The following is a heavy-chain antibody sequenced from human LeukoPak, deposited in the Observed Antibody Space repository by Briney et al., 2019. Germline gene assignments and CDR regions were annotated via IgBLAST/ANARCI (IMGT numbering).Heavy chain of an antibody. CDR3: AGNYYGSGSYYSEDRY. V-gene: IGHV4-4*07. CDR1: GGSISSDY. CDR2: IYTSGST. Sequence: SETLSLTCSVSGGSISSDYWSWIRQPAGKGLEWIGRIYTSGSTNYNPSLKSRVTISVDTSKKQFSLKLSSVTAADTAVYYCAGNYYGSGSYYSEDRYWGQGTLVTVSS. J-gene: IGHJ4*02. D-gene: IGHD3-10*01.